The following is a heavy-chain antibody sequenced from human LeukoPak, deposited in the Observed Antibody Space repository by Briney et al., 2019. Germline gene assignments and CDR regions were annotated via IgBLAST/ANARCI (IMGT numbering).Heavy chain of an antibody. J-gene: IGHJ6*03. CDR3: ARHGVVTDYYYYYYMDV. CDR2: IYYSGST. CDR1: GGSISSSSYY. Sequence: SETLSLTCTVSGGSISSSSYYWGWIRQPPGKGLEWIGSIYYSGSTYYNPSLNSRVTISVDTSKNQFSLKLSSVTAADTAVYYCARHGVVTDYYYYYYMDVWGKGTTVTVSS. V-gene: IGHV4-39*01. D-gene: IGHD3-3*01.